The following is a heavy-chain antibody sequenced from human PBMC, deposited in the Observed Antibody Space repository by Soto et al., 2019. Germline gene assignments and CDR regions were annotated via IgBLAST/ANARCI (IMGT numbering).Heavy chain of an antibody. J-gene: IGHJ4*02. CDR1: GLTLSRYW. V-gene: IGHV3-74*01. D-gene: IGHD3-10*01. CDR3: LAGETNSVDF. Sequence: EVQLVESGGGLVQPGGSLRLSCAGSGLTLSRYWMHWVRQGPGKGLVWVSRINSDGGSTTYADSVKGRFTISRDNAKNTVALQMNIRRAEDTAVYYFLAGETNSVDFWGQGTLCTFSS. CDR2: INSDGGST.